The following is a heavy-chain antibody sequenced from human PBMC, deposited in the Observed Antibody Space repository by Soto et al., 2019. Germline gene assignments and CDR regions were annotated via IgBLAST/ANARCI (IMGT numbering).Heavy chain of an antibody. Sequence: GGSLRLSCAASGFTFSSYAMTWVRRAPGKGLEWVSGISGSGDSTYYADSVKGRFTISRDDFKNRLFLQMDSLRAEDTALYYCARDWGSDYGGVLDSWGQGTLVTVSS. D-gene: IGHD4-17*01. J-gene: IGHJ4*02. CDR2: ISGSGDST. V-gene: IGHV3-23*01. CDR3: ARDWGSDYGGVLDS. CDR1: GFTFSSYA.